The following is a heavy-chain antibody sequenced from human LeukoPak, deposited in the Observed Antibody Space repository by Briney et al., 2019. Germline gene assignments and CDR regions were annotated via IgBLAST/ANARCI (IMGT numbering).Heavy chain of an antibody. J-gene: IGHJ4*02. CDR3: ARDGGYSGYDWASGFDY. CDR1: GFTFSSHW. Sequence: AGGSLRLSCAASGFTFSSHWMSWVRQAPGKGLEWVANIKEDGSEKYYVDSLKGRFTISRDNAKNSLYLQMNSLRAEDTAVYYCARDGGYSGYDWASGFDYWGQGTLVTVSS. V-gene: IGHV3-7*01. CDR2: IKEDGSEK. D-gene: IGHD5-12*01.